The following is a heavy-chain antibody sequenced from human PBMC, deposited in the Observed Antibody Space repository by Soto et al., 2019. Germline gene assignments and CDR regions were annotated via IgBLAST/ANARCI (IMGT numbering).Heavy chain of an antibody. CDR2: IDYSGST. J-gene: IGHJ3*02. D-gene: IGHD1-26*01. V-gene: IGHV4-59*11. CDR3: ARVWVGAFDI. Sequence: SETKSLRCSVAGGTIGSLYCRWIRQPPEKGLEWIGYIDYSGSTNYNPSLKRRVTISVDTSKNQFSLKLSSVTAADTAVYYCARVWVGAFDIWGKGTMVTVSS. CDR1: GGTIGSLY.